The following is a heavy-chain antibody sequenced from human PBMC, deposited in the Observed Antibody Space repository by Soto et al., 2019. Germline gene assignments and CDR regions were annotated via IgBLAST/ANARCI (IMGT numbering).Heavy chain of an antibody. CDR1: GFTVSSNY. J-gene: IGHJ2*01. V-gene: IGHV3-53*04. D-gene: IGHD3-22*01. Sequence: EVQLVESGGGLVQPGGSLRLSCAASGFTVSSNYMSWVRQAPGKGLEWVSVIYSGGSTYYADSVKGRFSISRHNSKNTLYLQMNSLRAEDTAVYYCARGESDYDSIRDWYFDLWGRGTLVTVSS. CDR3: ARGESDYDSIRDWYFDL. CDR2: IYSGGST.